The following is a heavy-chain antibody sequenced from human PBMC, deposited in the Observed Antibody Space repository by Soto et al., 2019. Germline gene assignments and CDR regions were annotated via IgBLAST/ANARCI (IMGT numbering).Heavy chain of an antibody. CDR2: ISSNGGST. J-gene: IGHJ4*02. V-gene: IGHV3-64*01. CDR3: ARSGFGSGSYYY. Sequence: EVQLVESGGGLVQPGGSLRLSCAASGFTFSSYAMHWVRQAPGKGLEYVSAISSNGGSTYYANSVKGRFTISRDNSKNTLYLQMGSLRAEDMAVYYCARSGFGSGSYYYWGQGTLVPVSS. D-gene: IGHD3-10*01. CDR1: GFTFSSYA.